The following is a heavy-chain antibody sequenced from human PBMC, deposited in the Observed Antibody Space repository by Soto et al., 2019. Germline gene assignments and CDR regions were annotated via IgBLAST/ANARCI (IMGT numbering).Heavy chain of an antibody. CDR2: ISYDGSNK. CDR1: GFTFSHYG. J-gene: IGHJ4*02. Sequence: QVQLVESGGGVVQPGRSLRLSCAASGFTFSHYGIHWVRQAPGKGLEWLAVISYDGSNKHYADSVKGRFTVSRDNSKSTLYLQMNSLRAEDTAVYFCARYSGKCQGPIAYWGQGTLVTVSS. D-gene: IGHD1-26*01. CDR3: ARYSGKCQGPIAY. V-gene: IGHV3-30*03.